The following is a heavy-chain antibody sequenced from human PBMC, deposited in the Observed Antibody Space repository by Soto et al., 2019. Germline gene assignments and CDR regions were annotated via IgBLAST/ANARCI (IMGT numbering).Heavy chain of an antibody. J-gene: IGHJ6*02. Sequence: QVQLQESGPGLVKPSQTLSLTCTVSGGSISSGGYYWSWIRQHPGKGLEWIGYIYYSGTTYYNPSLKGRVTISVDTSKNQFPLNLSSVTAADTAVYYCARGGLNYCYGMDVWGQGTTVTVSS. CDR1: GGSISSGGYY. CDR2: IYYSGTT. V-gene: IGHV4-31*03. D-gene: IGHD3-16*01. CDR3: ARGGLNYCYGMDV.